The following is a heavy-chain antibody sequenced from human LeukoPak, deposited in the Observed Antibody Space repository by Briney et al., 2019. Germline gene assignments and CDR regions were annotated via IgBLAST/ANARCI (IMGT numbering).Heavy chain of an antibody. CDR1: GDSVSSNRGA. D-gene: IGHD1/OR15-1a*01. J-gene: IGHJ3*02. CDR3: ARGNNNAFDI. V-gene: IGHV6-1*01. Sequence: SQTLSLTCAISGDSVSSNRGAWNWIRQSPSRGLEWLGNTYYRSKWYSDYAVSVRSRITINPDTSKNQFSLQLNSVTPEDTAVYYCARGNNNAFDIWGQGTLVTVSS. CDR2: TYYRSKWYS.